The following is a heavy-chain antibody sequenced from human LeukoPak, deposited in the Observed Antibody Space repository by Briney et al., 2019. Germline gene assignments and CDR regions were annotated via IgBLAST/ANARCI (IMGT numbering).Heavy chain of an antibody. Sequence: SETLSLTCAVYGGSFSGYYWSWIRQPPGKGLEWIGEINHSGSTNYNPSLKSRVTISVDTSKNQFSLKLSSMTAADTAVYYCARGVGWLRTSPFDYWGQGTLVTVSS. CDR1: GGSFSGYY. D-gene: IGHD5-12*01. CDR2: INHSGST. J-gene: IGHJ4*02. V-gene: IGHV4-34*01. CDR3: ARGVGWLRTSPFDY.